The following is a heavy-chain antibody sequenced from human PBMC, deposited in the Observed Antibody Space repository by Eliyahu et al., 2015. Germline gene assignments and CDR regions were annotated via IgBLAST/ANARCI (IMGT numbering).Heavy chain of an antibody. CDR3: ARDLWSSHFDY. Sequence: GKGLEWVAVIWSDGNNKYYADSVRXRFTISRDSSENTVYLQMNSLRAEDTAVYYCARDLWSSHFDYWGQGTLVTVSS. J-gene: IGHJ4*02. D-gene: IGHD6-19*01. V-gene: IGHV3-33*01. CDR2: IWSDGNNK.